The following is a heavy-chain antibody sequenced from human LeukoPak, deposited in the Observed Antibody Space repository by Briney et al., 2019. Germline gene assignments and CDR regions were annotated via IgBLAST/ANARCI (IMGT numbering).Heavy chain of an antibody. D-gene: IGHD3-9*01. V-gene: IGHV3-9*01. J-gene: IGHJ3*02. CDR3: AKDIADDILTGYYTPRAFDI. CDR1: GFTFDDYA. Sequence: QSGMSLRLSCAASGFTFDDYATHWVRQAPGKGLEWVSGISWNSGSIGYADSVKRRFTISRDNAKNSLYLQMNSLRAEDTALYYCAKDIADDILTGYYTPRAFDIWGQGAMVTVSS. CDR2: ISWNSGSI.